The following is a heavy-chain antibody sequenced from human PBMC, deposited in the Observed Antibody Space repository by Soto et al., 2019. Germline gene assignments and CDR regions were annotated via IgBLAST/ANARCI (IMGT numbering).Heavy chain of an antibody. D-gene: IGHD3-3*01. Sequence: GGSLRLSCAASGFTFSNAWMSWVRQAPGKGLEWVGRIKSKTDGGTTDYAAPVKGRFTISRDDSKNTLYLQMSSLKTEDTAVYYCTTDPSITIFGVVRDYWGQGTLVTVSS. CDR1: GFTFSNAW. CDR3: TTDPSITIFGVVRDY. V-gene: IGHV3-15*01. CDR2: IKSKTDGGTT. J-gene: IGHJ4*02.